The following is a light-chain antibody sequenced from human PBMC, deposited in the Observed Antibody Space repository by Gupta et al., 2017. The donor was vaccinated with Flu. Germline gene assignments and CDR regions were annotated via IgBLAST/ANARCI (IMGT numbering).Light chain of an antibody. CDR1: ESLLHSDGFYY. CDR3: MRYLPNRT. Sequence: DIVMTQSPLSLPVTPGEAASISCRSSESLLHSDGFYYLEWYLQKPGQSPQLLIYLGSNLAYGVADRFSGSGSGTDFTLKISRVEAEDVGIYYCMRYLPNRTFGEGTRVEIK. J-gene: IGKJ1*01. CDR2: LGS. V-gene: IGKV2-28*01.